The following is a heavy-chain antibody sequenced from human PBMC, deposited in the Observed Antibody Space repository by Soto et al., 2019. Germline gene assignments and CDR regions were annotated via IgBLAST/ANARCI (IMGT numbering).Heavy chain of an antibody. Sequence: EVRLLESGGGLVQPGGSLRLSCAASGFTFRASHMSWVRQAPGRVLEWVSGISAGGGTTYNADSVKGWFTISRDNSKSTVYLQMDSLRGEEPAVYTFVKVYGSETKNYYFDFRLQSTLVTMST. CDR1: GFTFRASH. CDR3: VKVYGSETKNYYFDF. V-gene: IGHV3-23*01. D-gene: IGHD3-10*01. CDR2: ISAGGGTT. J-gene: IGHJ4*02.